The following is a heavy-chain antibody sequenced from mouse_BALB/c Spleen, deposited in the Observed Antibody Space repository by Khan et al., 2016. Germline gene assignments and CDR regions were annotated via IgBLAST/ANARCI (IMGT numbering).Heavy chain of an antibody. Sequence: EVELVESGPGLVKPSQSLSLTCTVTGYSITSDYAWNWIRQFPGNKLEWMGYISYSGSTSYNPSLKSRISITRDTSKNQFFLQFNSVTTEDRATYYCARARPGWYFDVWGAGTTVTVSS. CDR2: ISYSGST. CDR1: GYSITSDYA. CDR3: ARARPGWYFDV. V-gene: IGHV3-2*02. J-gene: IGHJ1*01.